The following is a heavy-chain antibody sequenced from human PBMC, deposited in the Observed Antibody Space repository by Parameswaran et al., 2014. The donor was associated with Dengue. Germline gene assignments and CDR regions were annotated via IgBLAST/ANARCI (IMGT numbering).Heavy chain of an antibody. Sequence: WVRQAPGQGLEWMGRINPNSGGTNYAQKFQGRVTMTRDTSISTAYMELSSLRSDDTAVYYCARDSFDYYGIDVWGQGTTVTVSS. CDR3: ARDSFDYYGIDV. V-gene: IGHV1-2*06. J-gene: IGHJ6*02. CDR2: INPNSGGT.